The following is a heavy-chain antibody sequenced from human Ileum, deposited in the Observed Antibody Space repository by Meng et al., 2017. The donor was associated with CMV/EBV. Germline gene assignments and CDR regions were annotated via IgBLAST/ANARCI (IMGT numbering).Heavy chain of an antibody. V-gene: IGHV6-1*01. J-gene: IGHJ4*02. CDR2: TYYRSKWFN. D-gene: IGHD6-13*01. CDR1: GDSVSSTTVT. CDR3: VRLTGNSWLDY. Sequence: QVRLHQSGPGLVKTSPTLLPTCAISGDSVSSTTVTWNWIRQSPSRGLEWLGRTYYRSKWFNDYALSVRGRITINPDISKNQLSLQLNSVTPEDTAVYYCVRLTGNSWLDYWGRGTLVTVSS.